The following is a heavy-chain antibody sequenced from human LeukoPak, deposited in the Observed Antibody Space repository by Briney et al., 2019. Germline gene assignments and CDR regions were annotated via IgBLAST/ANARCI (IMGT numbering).Heavy chain of an antibody. CDR3: AREGYTSIVGALDAFDI. J-gene: IGHJ3*02. V-gene: IGHV3-30*03. D-gene: IGHD1-26*01. Sequence: GGSLRLSCAASGFTFSSYGMHWVRQAPGKGLEWVAVVSYDGSNKFYADSVKGRFTISRDNAKNSLYLQMNSLRVEDTAVYYCAREGYTSIVGALDAFDIWGQGTMVTVSS. CDR1: GFTFSSYG. CDR2: VSYDGSNK.